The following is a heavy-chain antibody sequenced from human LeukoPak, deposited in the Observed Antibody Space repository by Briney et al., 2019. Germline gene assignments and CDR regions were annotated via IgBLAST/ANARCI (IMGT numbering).Heavy chain of an antibody. CDR3: ARDQGTTQGINWFDP. J-gene: IGHJ5*02. Sequence: GGSLRLSCAASEFSVGSNYMSWIRQAPGKGLEWVSYISSSGSTIYYADSVKGRFTISRDNAKNSLYLQMNSLRAEDTAVYYCARDQGTTQGINWFDPWGQGTLVTVSS. D-gene: IGHD1-1*01. V-gene: IGHV3-11*04. CDR2: ISSSGSTI. CDR1: EFSVGSNY.